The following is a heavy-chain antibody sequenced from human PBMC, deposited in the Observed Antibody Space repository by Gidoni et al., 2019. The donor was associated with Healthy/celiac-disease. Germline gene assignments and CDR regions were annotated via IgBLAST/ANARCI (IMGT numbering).Heavy chain of an antibody. CDR3: ARDYDILTGYLGVFDY. CDR2: IWYDGSNK. V-gene: IGHV3-33*01. J-gene: IGHJ4*02. CDR1: GFTFSSYG. Sequence: QVQLVESGGGVVQPGRSLRLSCAAAGFTFSSYGMHWVRQAPGKGLEWVAVIWYDGSNKYYADSVKGRFTISRDNSKNTLYLQMNSLRAEDTAVYYCARDYDILTGYLGVFDYWGQGTLVTVSS. D-gene: IGHD3-9*01.